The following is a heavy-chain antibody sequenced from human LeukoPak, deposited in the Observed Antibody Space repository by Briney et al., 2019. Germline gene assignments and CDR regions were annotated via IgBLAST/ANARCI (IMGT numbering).Heavy chain of an antibody. CDR3: AREGRSIAAASAFNI. V-gene: IGHV3-30-3*01. Sequence: GGSLRLSCAASGFTFSSYAMHWVRQAPGKGLEWVAVISYDGSNKYYADSVKGRFTISRDNSKNTLYLQMNSLRAEDTAVYYCAREGRSIAAASAFNIWGQGTMVTVSS. J-gene: IGHJ3*02. D-gene: IGHD6-25*01. CDR2: ISYDGSNK. CDR1: GFTFSSYA.